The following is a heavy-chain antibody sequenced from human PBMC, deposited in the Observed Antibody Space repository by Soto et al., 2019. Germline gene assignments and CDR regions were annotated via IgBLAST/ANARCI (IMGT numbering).Heavy chain of an antibody. CDR2: ISAYNGNT. CDR3: AGTSSSSYEY. Sequence: ASVKVSCKASGYTFTSYAISWVRQAPGQGLEWMGWISAYNGNTNYAQKLQGRVTMTTDTSTNTAYMELRSLRVEDTAAYFCAGTSSSSYEYWGQGTQFTVSS. CDR1: GYTFTSYA. V-gene: IGHV1-18*01. J-gene: IGHJ4*02.